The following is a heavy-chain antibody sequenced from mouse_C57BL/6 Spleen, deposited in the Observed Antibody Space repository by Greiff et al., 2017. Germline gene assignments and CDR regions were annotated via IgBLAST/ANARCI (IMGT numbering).Heavy chain of an antibody. CDR1: GYTFTSYW. Sequence: QVQLQQPGAELVKPGASVKLSCKASGYTFTSYWMHWVKQRPGQGLEWIGMIHPNSGSTNYNEKFKSKATLTVDKSSSTAYMQLSSLTSEDSAVYYCARGYDYDSAWFAYWGQGTLVTVSA. CDR3: ARGYDYDSAWFAY. D-gene: IGHD2-4*01. V-gene: IGHV1-64*01. J-gene: IGHJ3*01. CDR2: IHPNSGST.